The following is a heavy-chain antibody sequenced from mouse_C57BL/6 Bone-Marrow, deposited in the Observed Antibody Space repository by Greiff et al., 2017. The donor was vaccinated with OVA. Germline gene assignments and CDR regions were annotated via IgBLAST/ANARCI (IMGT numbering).Heavy chain of an antibody. D-gene: IGHD1-1*01. CDR2: IDPSDSYT. CDR1: GYTFTSYW. J-gene: IGHJ1*03. V-gene: IGHV1-50*01. Sequence: VQLQQPGAELVKPGASVKLSCKASGYTFTSYWMQWVKQRPGQGLEWIGEIDPSDSYTNYNQKFKGKATLTVDTSSSTAYLQLSSLTSEDSAVYYYYYVWYFDVWGTGTTVTVSS. CDR3: YYVWYFDV.